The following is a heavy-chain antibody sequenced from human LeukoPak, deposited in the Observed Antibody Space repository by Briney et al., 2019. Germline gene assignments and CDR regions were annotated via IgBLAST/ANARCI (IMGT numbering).Heavy chain of an antibody. J-gene: IGHJ6*03. D-gene: IGHD3-10*01. CDR2: IYSGGST. V-gene: IGHV3-53*01. CDR1: GFTVSSYY. Sequence: GGSLRLSCVASGFTVSSYYVSWVRQAPGKGLEWVSVIYSGGSTYYADSVEGRFTVSRDNSKNTLYLEMRSLRAEDTAVYYCAKGGITMVHYYYMDVWGKGTTVTISS. CDR3: AKGGITMVHYYYMDV.